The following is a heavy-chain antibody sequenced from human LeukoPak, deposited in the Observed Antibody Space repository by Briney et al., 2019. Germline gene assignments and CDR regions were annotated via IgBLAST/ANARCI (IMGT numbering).Heavy chain of an antibody. J-gene: IGHJ4*02. D-gene: IGHD3-10*01. CDR1: GGSFSGYY. CDR3: ARLPPYYWVN. CDR2: INHSGST. Sequence: SETLSLTCAVYGGSFSGYYWSWIRQPPGKGLEWIGEINHSGSTNYNPSLKSRVTISVDTSKNQFSLKLSSVTAADTAVYYCARLPPYYWVNWGQGTLVTVSS. V-gene: IGHV4-34*01.